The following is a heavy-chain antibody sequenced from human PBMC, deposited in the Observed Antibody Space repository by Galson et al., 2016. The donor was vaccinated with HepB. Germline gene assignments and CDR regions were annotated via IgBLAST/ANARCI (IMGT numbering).Heavy chain of an antibody. D-gene: IGHD2/OR15-2a*01. CDR3: ARDQNYYYGMDV. Sequence: SLRLSCAASGFAFGSYWMSWVRQAPGKGLEWVANIKQDGSEKYFVDSVKGRFTISRDNAKNSLYLQMNSLRAEDTAVYYCARDQNYYYGMDVWGQGTTVTVSS. J-gene: IGHJ6*02. V-gene: IGHV3-7*01. CDR1: GFAFGSYW. CDR2: IKQDGSEK.